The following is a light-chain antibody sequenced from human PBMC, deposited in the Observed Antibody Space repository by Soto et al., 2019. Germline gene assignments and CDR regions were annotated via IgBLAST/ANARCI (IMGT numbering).Light chain of an antibody. Sequence: EIVLTQSPGTLSSSPGERATLSCRASQSVSSNSVAWYQQKTGQTPRLLIYIASSRAPGIPDRFSGSGSGTHFTLTISRVEPEDFAVYYCQQYGSSPRTFGQGTKVEIK. CDR1: QSVSSNS. CDR2: IAS. CDR3: QQYGSSPRT. V-gene: IGKV3-20*01. J-gene: IGKJ1*01.